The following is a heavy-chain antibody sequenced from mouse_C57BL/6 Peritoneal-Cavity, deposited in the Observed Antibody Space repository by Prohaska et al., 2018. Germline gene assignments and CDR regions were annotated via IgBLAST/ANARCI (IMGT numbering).Heavy chain of an antibody. CDR1: GYTFTDYY. Sequence: QVPLQQYGPDLLHPAASVKISCKASGYTFTDYYIYLVKQMRDKRIGVSGCIFPGSGSTYYNEKFKGKAALTVGKSSSTAYMLLSSLTSEDSAVYFCARGQFITTVVAFDYWGQGTTLTVSA. CDR3: ARGQFITTVVAFDY. D-gene: IGHD1-1*01. CDR2: IFPGSGST. V-gene: IGHV1-75*01. J-gene: IGHJ2*01.